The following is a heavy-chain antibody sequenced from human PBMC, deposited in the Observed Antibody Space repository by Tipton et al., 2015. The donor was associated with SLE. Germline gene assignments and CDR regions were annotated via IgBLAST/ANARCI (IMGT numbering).Heavy chain of an antibody. CDR3: ARDRGGNSSVYVDN. CDR1: GGSISSGLYY. Sequence: TLSLTCTVSGGSISSGLYYWSWIRQPAGKGLEWIGRISTSGSTSYNPSLKSRVTMSVDTSKNQISLKVSAVTAADTAVYYCARDRGGNSSVYVDNWGQGTLVTVSS. J-gene: IGHJ4*02. V-gene: IGHV4-61*02. CDR2: ISTSGST. D-gene: IGHD4-23*01.